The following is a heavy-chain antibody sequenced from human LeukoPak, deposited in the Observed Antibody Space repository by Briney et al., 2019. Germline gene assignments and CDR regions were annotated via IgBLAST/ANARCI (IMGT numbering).Heavy chain of an antibody. CDR2: IYYSGST. CDR1: GGSISSYY. Sequence: SETLSLTCTVSGGSISSYYWSWIRQPPGKGLEWIGYIYYSGSTNYNPSLKSRVTISVDTSKNQFSLKLSSVTAADTAVYYCARDKTQGHAFDIWGQGTMVTVSS. V-gene: IGHV4-59*12. J-gene: IGHJ3*02. CDR3: ARDKTQGHAFDI.